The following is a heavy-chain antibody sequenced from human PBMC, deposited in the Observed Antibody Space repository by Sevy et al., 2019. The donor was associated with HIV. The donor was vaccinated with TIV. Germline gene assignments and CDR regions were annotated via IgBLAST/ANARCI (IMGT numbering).Heavy chain of an antibody. CDR2: ISGSGGST. D-gene: IGHD3-22*01. Sequence: GGSLRLSCAASGFTLSSYDMSWVRQAPGKGLEWVSAISGSGGSTYYADSVKGRFTISRDNSKNTLYLQMNSLRAEDTAVYYCAKDWGYYDSSGYYPDDWGQGTLVTVSS. V-gene: IGHV3-23*01. CDR1: GFTLSSYD. J-gene: IGHJ4*02. CDR3: AKDWGYYDSSGYYPDD.